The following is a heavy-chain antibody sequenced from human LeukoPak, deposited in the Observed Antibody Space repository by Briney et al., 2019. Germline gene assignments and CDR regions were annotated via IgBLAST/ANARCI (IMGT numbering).Heavy chain of an antibody. CDR1: GGSISSSSYY. J-gene: IGHJ4*02. Sequence: SETLSLTCTVSGGSISSSSYYWGWIRQPPGTGLEWIGSIYSGGNTYYNPSLKSRVTICVDASKNQCSLRLSSVTAADTAVYFCGRYDHPVITPIDSWGQGTLVTVSS. CDR2: IYSGGNT. D-gene: IGHD3-3*01. V-gene: IGHV4-39*01. CDR3: GRYDHPVITPIDS.